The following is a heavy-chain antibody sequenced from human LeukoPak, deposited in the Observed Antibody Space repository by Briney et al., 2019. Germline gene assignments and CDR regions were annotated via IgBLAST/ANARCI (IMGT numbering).Heavy chain of an antibody. J-gene: IGHJ4*02. D-gene: IGHD3-10*01. Sequence: GGSLRLSCAASGFTFSSYAMSWVRQAPGKGLEWVSAISGSGGSTYYADSVKGRFTISRDNSKNTLYLQMNSLRAEDTAVYYCAKDLDYYGSGSHDFDYWGPGTLVTVSS. V-gene: IGHV3-23*01. CDR3: AKDLDYYGSGSHDFDY. CDR2: ISGSGGST. CDR1: GFTFSSYA.